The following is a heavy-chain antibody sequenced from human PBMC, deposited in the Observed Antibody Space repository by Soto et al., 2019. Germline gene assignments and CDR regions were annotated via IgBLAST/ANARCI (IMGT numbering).Heavy chain of an antibody. Sequence: QVQLQQWGAGLLKPSETLSLTCAVYGGSFSGYYWSWIRQPPGKGLEWIGEINHSGSTNYNPSLKSRVTISVDTSKNQFSLKLSSVTAADTAVYYCARGVPRPPRYSSSWYLSYYMDVWGKGTTVTVSS. CDR2: INHSGST. V-gene: IGHV4-34*01. CDR1: GGSFSGYY. D-gene: IGHD6-13*01. J-gene: IGHJ6*03. CDR3: ARGVPRPPRYSSSWYLSYYMDV.